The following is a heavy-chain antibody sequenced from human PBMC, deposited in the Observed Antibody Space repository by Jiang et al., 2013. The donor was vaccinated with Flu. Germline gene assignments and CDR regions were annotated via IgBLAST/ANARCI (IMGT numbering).Heavy chain of an antibody. Sequence: GSLELSCAGSGFTFSGFNLNWVRQAPGKGLEWVSSISTSSSYIYYADSVKGRFTISRDNARKSLYLQMNSLRAEDTAIYYCTRSTGTVAGRDPLDYWGRGTLVTVSS. CDR2: ISTSSSYI. CDR1: GFTFSGFN. CDR3: TRSTGTVAGRDPLDY. V-gene: IGHV3-21*01. J-gene: IGHJ4*02. D-gene: IGHD6-19*01.